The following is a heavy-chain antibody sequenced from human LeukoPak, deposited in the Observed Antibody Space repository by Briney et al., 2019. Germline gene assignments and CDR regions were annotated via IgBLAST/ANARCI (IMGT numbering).Heavy chain of an antibody. V-gene: IGHV4-59*01. Sequence: SETLSLTCTVSGGSISSYYRSWIRQPPGKGLEWIGYIYYSGSTNYNHSLKSRVTISVDTSKNQFSLKLSSVTAADTAVYYCARAGNIVVVPAAKGPWDYWGQGTLVTVSS. D-gene: IGHD2-2*01. J-gene: IGHJ4*02. CDR2: IYYSGST. CDR1: GGSISSYY. CDR3: ARAGNIVVVPAAKGPWDY.